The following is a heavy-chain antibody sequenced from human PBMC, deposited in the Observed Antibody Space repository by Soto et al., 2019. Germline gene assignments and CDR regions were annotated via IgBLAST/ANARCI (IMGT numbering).Heavy chain of an antibody. CDR3: ARGLKMTTVTHYYYYYMDL. CDR2: MNPNNGNT. J-gene: IGHJ6*03. CDR1: GYTFTSYD. V-gene: IGHV1-8*01. Sequence: QVQLVQSGAEVKKPGASVKVSCKTSGYTFTSYDINWVRQAAGQGLEWMGWMNPNNGNTGYAQKFQDRVTMTRNTSESTAYMELNSLRSEDTAVYYCARGLKMTTVTHYYYYYMDLWGKGTTVTVSS. D-gene: IGHD4-4*01.